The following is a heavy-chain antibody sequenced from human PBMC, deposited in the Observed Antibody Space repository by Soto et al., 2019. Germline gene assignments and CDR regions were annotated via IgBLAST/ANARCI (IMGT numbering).Heavy chain of an antibody. Sequence: PGGSLRLSCTTSGFTFGDYSLTWFRQAPGKGLEWVAFIRTKTYGGTTEYAASVKGRFTVSRDDSKSIAYLQMNSLRFEDTAVYYCTKNVLRYFDRTSFDYWGQGTLVTVSS. CDR1: GFTFGDYS. CDR3: TKNVLRYFDRTSFDY. J-gene: IGHJ4*02. CDR2: IRTKTYGGTT. V-gene: IGHV3-49*03. D-gene: IGHD3-9*01.